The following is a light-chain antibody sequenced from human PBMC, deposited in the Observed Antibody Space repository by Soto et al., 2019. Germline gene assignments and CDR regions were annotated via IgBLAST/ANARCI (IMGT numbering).Light chain of an antibody. Sequence: DIQMTQSPSSLSASVGDRVTITCQASQDIGNSLNWYQQKPGKAPKLLINGASNSEAGVPSRFSGSGSGTEFTLTIRRLKPDDFATYYCQKYMSYSFGQGTKVDIK. V-gene: IGKV1-33*01. CDR3: QKYMSYS. CDR2: GAS. CDR1: QDIGNS. J-gene: IGKJ1*01.